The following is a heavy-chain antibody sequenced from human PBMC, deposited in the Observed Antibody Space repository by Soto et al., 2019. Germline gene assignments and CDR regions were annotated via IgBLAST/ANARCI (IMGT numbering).Heavy chain of an antibody. CDR1: GFTFSNYG. Sequence: GGSLRLSCAASGFTFSNYGMSWVRQAPGKGLAWVSSISDSGGNTYYGDSVKGRFTISRDNSKNTLYLQMNSLSAEDTAVYYCAKRVAYSSPSAYFDYWAQGTLVTVSS. D-gene: IGHD6-6*01. J-gene: IGHJ4*02. V-gene: IGHV3-23*01. CDR3: AKRVAYSSPSAYFDY. CDR2: ISDSGGNT.